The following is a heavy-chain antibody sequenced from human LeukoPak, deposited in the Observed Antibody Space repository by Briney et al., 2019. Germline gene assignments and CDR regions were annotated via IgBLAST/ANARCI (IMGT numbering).Heavy chain of an antibody. Sequence: GGSLRLSFAASGFTFSWHLVSLVRQGSGEGVGGGANLKQDGSEKYYVDSVKGRFTISRDNAKNSLYLQMNSLRAEDTAVYYCARESIRYYYDSSGYPDYWGQGTPVTVSS. D-gene: IGHD3-22*01. J-gene: IGHJ4*02. V-gene: IGHV3-7*01. CDR1: GFTFSWHL. CDR3: ARESIRYYYDSSGYPDY. CDR2: LKQDGSEK.